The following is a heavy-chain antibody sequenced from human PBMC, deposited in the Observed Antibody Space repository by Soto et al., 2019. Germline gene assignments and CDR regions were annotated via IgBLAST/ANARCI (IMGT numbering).Heavy chain of an antibody. J-gene: IGHJ3*02. CDR3: AREMATIDGGAFDI. D-gene: IGHD5-12*01. V-gene: IGHV1-69*13. Sequence: SVKVSCKASGGTFSSYAISWVRQAPGQGLEWMGGIIPIFGTANYAQKFQGRVTITADESTSTAYMELSSLRSEDTAVYYCAREMATIDGGAFDIWGQGAMVTVSS. CDR1: GGTFSSYA. CDR2: IIPIFGTA.